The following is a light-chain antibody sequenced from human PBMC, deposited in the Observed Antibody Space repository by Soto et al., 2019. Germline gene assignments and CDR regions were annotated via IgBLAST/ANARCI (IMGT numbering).Light chain of an antibody. V-gene: IGKV3-11*01. Sequence: EIVLTQFPATLSLSPGERATLSCRSSQTLSNDFAWYQQKPGQAPRLLIYATSKRATGIPARFSGSGSGTDFTLTISSLDPEDFGVYYCQERSNWPRGIFGGGTKVEIK. CDR1: QTLSND. CDR3: QERSNWPRGI. CDR2: ATS. J-gene: IGKJ4*01.